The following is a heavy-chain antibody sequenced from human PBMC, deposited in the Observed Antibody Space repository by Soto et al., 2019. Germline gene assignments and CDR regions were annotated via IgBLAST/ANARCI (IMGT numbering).Heavy chain of an antibody. CDR3: ARGFGVTTNPPGH. J-gene: IGHJ4*02. Sequence: QVQLQESGPGLVKPSETLSLTCTVSGGSISNFYWSWIRQPPGKGPEYIGYIQVGGSTNYNPSLESRVVISVDTSKNQFSLRLTSVTAADTAVYYCARGFGVTTNPPGHWGQGTLVTVSS. CDR1: GGSISNFY. V-gene: IGHV4-59*01. CDR2: IQVGGST. D-gene: IGHD4-17*01.